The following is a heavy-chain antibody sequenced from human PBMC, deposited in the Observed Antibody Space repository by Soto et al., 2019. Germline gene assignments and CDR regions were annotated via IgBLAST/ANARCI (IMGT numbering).Heavy chain of an antibody. CDR2: INHSGRV. D-gene: IGHD3-22*01. V-gene: IGHV4-34*01. Sequence: VPLSHTCAVYGGSFSGYSGTWFSKSPGKGLEWIGDINHSGRVNYSPSLKSRVTISLDTSKNQFSLTLSAVTAADTAMYYCSTRAYDTNGYYRFDPWGQGTLVTVSS. J-gene: IGHJ5*01. CDR3: STRAYDTNGYYRFDP. CDR1: GGSFSGYS.